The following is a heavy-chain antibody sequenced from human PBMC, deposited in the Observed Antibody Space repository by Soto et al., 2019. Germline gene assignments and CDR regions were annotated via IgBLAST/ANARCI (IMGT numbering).Heavy chain of an antibody. CDR1: GFTFSDYA. J-gene: IGHJ4*02. D-gene: IGHD6-19*01. Sequence: VQLVESGGGVVQPGRSLRLSCAASGFTFSDYAMHWVRQAPGKGLDWVAVVSHDGRNTHYADSVKGRFAISRDSSKNTVSLEMTSLRAEDKAVYYCAKGGRQWLVTSDFNYWGQGALVTVSS. V-gene: IGHV3-30*18. CDR3: AKGGRQWLVTSDFNY. CDR2: VSHDGRNT.